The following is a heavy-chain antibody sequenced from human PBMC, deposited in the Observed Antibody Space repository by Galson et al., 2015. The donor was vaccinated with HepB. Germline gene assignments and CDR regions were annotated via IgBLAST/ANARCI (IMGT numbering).Heavy chain of an antibody. J-gene: IGHJ1*01. CDR1: GFNFDDYG. CDR3: TKALYVDAEYFQH. V-gene: IGHV3-9*01. Sequence: SLRLSCAGSGFNFDDYGMHWVRQVPGKGLEWVSGISWNSLSIAYADSVKGRFTVSRDNAKNSLYLQMNSLRSEDTALYYCTKALYVDAEYFQHWGRGTLVTVSS. CDR2: ISWNSLSI. D-gene: IGHD3-16*01.